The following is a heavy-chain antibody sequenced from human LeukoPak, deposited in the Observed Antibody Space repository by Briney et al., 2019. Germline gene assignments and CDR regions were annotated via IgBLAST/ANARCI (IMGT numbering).Heavy chain of an antibody. CDR1: GYSFTSYW. CDR3: ARQTAMGRSGDY. D-gene: IGHD5-18*01. V-gene: IGHV5-51*01. J-gene: IGHJ4*02. Sequence: GESLKISCKASGYSFTSYWIGWVRHMPGKRLEWMGIIDPSDSETRYTPSFQGQVTISVDKSLTTADLQWNSLKASDTAMYYCARQTAMGRSGDYWGQGTLVTVSS. CDR2: IDPSDSET.